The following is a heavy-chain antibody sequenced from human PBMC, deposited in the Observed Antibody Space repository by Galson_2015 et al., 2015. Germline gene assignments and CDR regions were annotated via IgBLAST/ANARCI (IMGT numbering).Heavy chain of an antibody. V-gene: IGHV3-9*01. CDR3: AKIGITMVRGDTFDY. CDR2: ISWNSGSI. CDR1: GFTFDDYA. Sequence: SLRLSCAASGFTFDDYAMHWVRQAPGKGLEWVSGISWNSGSIGYADSVKGRFTISRDNAKNSLYLQMNSQRAEDTALYYCAKIGITMVRGDTFDYWGQGTLVTVSS. D-gene: IGHD3-10*01. J-gene: IGHJ4*02.